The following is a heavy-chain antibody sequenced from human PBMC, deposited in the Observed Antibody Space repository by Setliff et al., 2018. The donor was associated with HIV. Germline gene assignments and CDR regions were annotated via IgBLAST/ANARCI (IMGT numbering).Heavy chain of an antibody. CDR1: GGSLSSDNW. D-gene: IGHD3-22*01. Sequence: TLSLTCAVSGGSLSSDNWWTWVRQPPGKGLEWIGEIYHTEYTNYSPSLKSRVSMSVDRSKNQFSLNLTSVTAAGTAVYYCASRVYYYDSNNFLREEGFDPWGQGTLVTVSS. V-gene: IGHV4-4*02. CDR3: ASRVYYYDSNNFLREEGFDP. J-gene: IGHJ5*02. CDR2: IYHTEYT.